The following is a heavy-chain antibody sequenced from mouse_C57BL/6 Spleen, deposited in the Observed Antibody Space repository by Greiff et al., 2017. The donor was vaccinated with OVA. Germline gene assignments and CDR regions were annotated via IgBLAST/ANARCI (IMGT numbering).Heavy chain of an antibody. Sequence: EVHLVESGGGLVKPGGSLKLSCAASGFTFSSYTMSWVRQTPEKRLEWVATISGGGGNTYYPDSVKGRFTISRDNAKNTLYLQMSSLRSEDTALYYCARHDDGYYEFAYWGQGTLVTVSA. D-gene: IGHD2-3*01. CDR3: ARHDDGYYEFAY. V-gene: IGHV5-9*01. J-gene: IGHJ3*01. CDR1: GFTFSSYT. CDR2: ISGGGGNT.